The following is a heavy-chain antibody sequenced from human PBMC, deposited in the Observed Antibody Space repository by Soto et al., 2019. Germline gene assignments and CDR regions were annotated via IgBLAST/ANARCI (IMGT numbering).Heavy chain of an antibody. J-gene: IGHJ6*02. CDR2: IRSQPNNYAT. D-gene: IGHD3-3*01. Sequence: PGGSLRLSCTAAGFTFSGSDIHWVRQASGKGLEWVGRIRSQPNNYATTYSESVRGRFTFAREDSQNTAYLQMSILKIEDTAIYYCARNFSWTYGMDVWGQGTTVTVSS. V-gene: IGHV3-73*01. CDR3: ARNFSWTYGMDV. CDR1: GFTFSGSD.